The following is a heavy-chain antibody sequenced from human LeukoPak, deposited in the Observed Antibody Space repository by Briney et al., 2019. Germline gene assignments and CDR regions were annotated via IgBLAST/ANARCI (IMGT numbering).Heavy chain of an antibody. Sequence: GGSLRLSCAASGFTFSSYAMHWVRQAPGKGLEWVAVISYDGSNKYYADSVKGRFTISRDNSKNTLYLQMNSLRAEDTAVYYCAREADGFLDYWGQGTLVTVSS. CDR2: ISYDGSNK. V-gene: IGHV3-30-3*01. D-gene: IGHD3-10*01. CDR3: AREADGFLDY. CDR1: GFTFSSYA. J-gene: IGHJ4*02.